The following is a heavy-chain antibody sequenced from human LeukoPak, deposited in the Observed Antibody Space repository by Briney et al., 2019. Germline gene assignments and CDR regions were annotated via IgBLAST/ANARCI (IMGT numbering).Heavy chain of an antibody. Sequence: PETLSLTRALSVGSISSFYWSWIREPPGQGGGWIGYIYYSGSTDYNPSLKSRVTISVDTSKNQFSLKLSSVTAADTAVYYCARREGRYCSGGSCSYYFDYWGQGTMVTVSS. D-gene: IGHD2-15*01. CDR1: VGSISSFY. CDR3: ARREGRYCSGGSCSYYFDY. V-gene: IGHV4-59*01. J-gene: IGHJ4*02. CDR2: IYYSGST.